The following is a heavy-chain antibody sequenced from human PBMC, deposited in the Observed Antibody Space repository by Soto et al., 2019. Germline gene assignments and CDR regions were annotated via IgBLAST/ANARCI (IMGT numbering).Heavy chain of an antibody. V-gene: IGHV4-39*01. CDR1: GGSISSSSYY. CDR2: IYYSGST. CDR3: ARLGSSTSFDH. Sequence: SETLSLTCTVSGGSISSSSYYWGWIRQPPGKGLEWIGSIYYSGSTYYNPSLKSRVTISVDTSKNQFSLKLSSVTAADTAVYYCARLGSSTSFDHWGQGTLVTVSS. J-gene: IGHJ4*02. D-gene: IGHD6-6*01.